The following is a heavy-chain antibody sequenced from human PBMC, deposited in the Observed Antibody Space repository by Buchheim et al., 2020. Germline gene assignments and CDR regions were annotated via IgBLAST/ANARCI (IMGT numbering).Heavy chain of an antibody. V-gene: IGHV4-61*02. CDR1: GGSISSGNYY. Sequence: QVQLQESGPGLVKPSQTLSLTCTVSGGSISSGNYYWTWIRQPAGKGLEWIGRIYASGSTNYNPSLKSPGTISLDTSKNQFSLKLRSVTAADTAVYYCARGRGDIVVVTSFDSWGQGTL. J-gene: IGHJ4*02. D-gene: IGHD2-21*02. CDR3: ARGRGDIVVVTSFDS. CDR2: IYASGST.